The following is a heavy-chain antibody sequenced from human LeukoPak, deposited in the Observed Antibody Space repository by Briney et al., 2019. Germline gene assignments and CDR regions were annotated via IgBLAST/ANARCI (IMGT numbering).Heavy chain of an antibody. V-gene: IGHV3-30*04. D-gene: IGHD2-21*02. CDR3: ARGLCGGDCYRYFQH. Sequence: GGSLRLSCAASGFTFSSYAMHWVRQAPGKGLEWVAVISYDGSNKYYADSVKGRFTISRDNSKNTLYLRMNSLRAEDTAVYYCARGLCGGDCYRYFQHWGQGTLVTVSS. CDR2: ISYDGSNK. J-gene: IGHJ1*01. CDR1: GFTFSSYA.